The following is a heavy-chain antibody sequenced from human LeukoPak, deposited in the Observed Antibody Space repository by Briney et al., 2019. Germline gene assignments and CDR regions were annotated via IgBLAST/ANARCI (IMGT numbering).Heavy chain of an antibody. CDR3: ARPLNYGDYETFDAFDI. D-gene: IGHD4-17*01. CDR2: INPSGGST. V-gene: IGHV1-46*01. Sequence: VASVKVSCKASGYTFTSYGISWVRQAPGQGLEWMGIINPSGGSTSYAQEFQGRVTMTRDTSTSTVYMELSSLRSEDTAVYYCARPLNYGDYETFDAFDIWGQGTMVTVSS. CDR1: GYTFTSYG. J-gene: IGHJ3*02.